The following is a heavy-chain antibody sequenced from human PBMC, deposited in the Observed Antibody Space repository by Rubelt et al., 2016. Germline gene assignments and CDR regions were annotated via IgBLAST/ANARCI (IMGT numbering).Heavy chain of an antibody. J-gene: IGHJ4*02. CDR2: IYYSGST. CDR1: GGSISSSSYY. D-gene: IGHD3-3*01. V-gene: IGHV4-39*01. CDR3: ARTYYDFWSGYPGYFDY. Sequence: QLQLQESGPGLVKPSETLSLTCTVSGGSISSSSYYWGWIRQPPGKGLEWIGSIYYSGSTYYNPSLKSRVTISVDTSKNQFSRKRGLVTAADTAVYYCARTYYDFWSGYPGYFDYWGQGTLVTVSS.